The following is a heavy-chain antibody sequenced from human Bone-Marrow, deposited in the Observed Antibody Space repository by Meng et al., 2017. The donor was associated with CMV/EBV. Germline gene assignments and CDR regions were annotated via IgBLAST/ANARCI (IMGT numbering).Heavy chain of an antibody. CDR3: ARWGTLSLDY. D-gene: IGHD3-16*01. J-gene: IGHJ4*02. V-gene: IGHV4-59*01. CDR1: GGPISSYY. Sequence: SETLSLTCTLSGGPISSYYRNWIRQTPGKGLEWMGYVYYTGTTKYNPSLKSRVTISLDTSMKQFSLRLDSVTAADTAVYYCARWGTLSLDYWGQGLLVTVSS. CDR2: VYYTGTT.